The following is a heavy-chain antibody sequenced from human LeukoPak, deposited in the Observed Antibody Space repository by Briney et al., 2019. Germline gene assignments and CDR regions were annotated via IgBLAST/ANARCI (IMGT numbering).Heavy chain of an antibody. CDR1: GGSISSGGYY. CDR3: ARTYSRDYYYMDV. D-gene: IGHD4-11*01. J-gene: IGHJ6*03. Sequence: PSETLSLTCTVSGGSISSGGYYWSWIRQPAGKGLEWIGRIYTSGSTNYNPSLKSRVTMSVDTSKNQFSLKLSSVTAADTAVYSCARTYSRDYYYMDVWGKGTTVTVSS. CDR2: IYTSGST. V-gene: IGHV4-61*02.